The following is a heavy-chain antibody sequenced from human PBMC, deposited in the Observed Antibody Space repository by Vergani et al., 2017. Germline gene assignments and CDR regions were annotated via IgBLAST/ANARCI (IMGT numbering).Heavy chain of an antibody. V-gene: IGHV3-7*01. CDR1: GFTFSSYW. CDR2: IKQDGSEK. J-gene: IGHJ2*01. CDR3: ARDRGYXFWSGYYPWWYFDL. Sequence: EVQLVESGGGLVQPGGSLRLSCAASGFTFSSYWMSWVRQAPGKGLEWVANIKQDGSEKYYVDSVKGRFTISRDNAKNSLYLQMNSLRAEDTAVYYCARDRGYXFWSGYYPWWYFDLWGRGTLVTVSS. D-gene: IGHD3-3*01.